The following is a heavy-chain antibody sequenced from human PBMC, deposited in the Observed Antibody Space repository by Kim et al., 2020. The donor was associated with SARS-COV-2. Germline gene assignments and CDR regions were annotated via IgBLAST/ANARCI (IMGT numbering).Heavy chain of an antibody. Sequence: GGSLRLSCAASGFTFSSYAMHWVRQAPGKGLEWVAVISYDGSNKYYADSVKGRFTISRDNSKNTLYLQMNSLRAEDTAVYYCARHATYYYDSSGYY. CDR2: ISYDGSNK. CDR3: ARHATYYYDSSGYY. V-gene: IGHV3-30*04. J-gene: IGHJ6*01. D-gene: IGHD3-22*01. CDR1: GFTFSSYA.